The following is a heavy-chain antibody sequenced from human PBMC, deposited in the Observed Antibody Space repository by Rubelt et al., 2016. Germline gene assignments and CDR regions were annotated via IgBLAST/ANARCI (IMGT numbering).Heavy chain of an antibody. Sequence: QVQLQQWGAGLLKPSETLSLTCAVYGGSFSGYYWSWIRQPPGKGLEWIGAINHSGSTNYNPSLKRRGTSSVDTSKNQFSLKLSSVTAADTAVYYCARGRRGSSSWLGRDYYGMDVWGQGTTVTVSS. CDR1: GGSFSGYY. CDR2: INHSGST. V-gene: IGHV4-34*01. CDR3: ARGRRGSSSWLGRDYYGMDV. D-gene: IGHD6-13*01. J-gene: IGHJ6*02.